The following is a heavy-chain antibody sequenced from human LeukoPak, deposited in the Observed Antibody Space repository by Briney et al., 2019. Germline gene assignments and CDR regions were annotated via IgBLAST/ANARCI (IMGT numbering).Heavy chain of an antibody. D-gene: IGHD3-10*01. CDR2: IIPIFGAA. Sequence: ASVKVSCKASGGTFSSYAISWVRQAPGQGLEWMGGIIPIFGAANYAQKFQGRVTITADESTSTAYMELSSLRSDDTAVYYCARPMVRGVSYFDYWGQGTLVTVSS. CDR1: GGTFSSYA. CDR3: ARPMVRGVSYFDY. V-gene: IGHV1-69*13. J-gene: IGHJ4*02.